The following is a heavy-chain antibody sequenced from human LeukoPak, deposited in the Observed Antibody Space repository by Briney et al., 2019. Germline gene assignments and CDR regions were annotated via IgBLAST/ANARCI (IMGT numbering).Heavy chain of an antibody. Sequence: SETLSLTCTVSGGSIRGYFWTWIRQPPGKGLEWIGYIYYSGSTNYNPSLKSRVTIAVDTSKNQFSLRLSSVIAADTAVYYCARVGVAAKSSRYFDYWGQGTLVTVSS. V-gene: IGHV4-59*01. D-gene: IGHD2-15*01. CDR2: IYYSGST. CDR1: GGSIRGYF. J-gene: IGHJ4*02. CDR3: ARVGVAAKSSRYFDY.